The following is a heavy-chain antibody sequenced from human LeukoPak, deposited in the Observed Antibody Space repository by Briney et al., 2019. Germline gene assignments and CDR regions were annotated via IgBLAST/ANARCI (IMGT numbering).Heavy chain of an antibody. CDR2: IYLSGST. CDR3: ARGLKSSSGFDY. J-gene: IGHJ4*02. V-gene: IGHV4-4*02. Sequence: SETLSLTCAVSGGSISSSNWWSWVRQPPGKGLEWIGEIYLSGSTNCNPSLKSRVTISVDKSKNQFSLKLSSVTAADTAVYYCARGLKSSSGFDYWGQGTLVTVSS. D-gene: IGHD6-6*01. CDR1: GGSISSSNW.